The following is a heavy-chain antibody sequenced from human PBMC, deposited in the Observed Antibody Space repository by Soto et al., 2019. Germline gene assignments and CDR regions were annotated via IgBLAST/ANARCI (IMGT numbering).Heavy chain of an antibody. CDR1: GGSISSSSYY. D-gene: IGHD3-10*01. CDR2: IYYSGST. V-gene: IGHV4-39*01. Sequence: PSETLSLTCTVSGGSISSSSYYWGWIRQPPGKGLEWIGSIYYSGSTYYNPSLKSRVTISVDTSKNQFSLKLSSVTAADTAVYYCARQAAYYYGSGSTRGPWGQGTLVTVS. J-gene: IGHJ5*02. CDR3: ARQAAYYYGSGSTRGP.